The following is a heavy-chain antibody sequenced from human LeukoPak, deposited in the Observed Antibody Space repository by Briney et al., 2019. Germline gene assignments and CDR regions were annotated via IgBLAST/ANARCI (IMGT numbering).Heavy chain of an antibody. CDR1: RYVLSSKNAA. V-gene: IGHV6-1*01. CDR3: ARGCIRGWLDY. D-gene: IGHD6-19*01. Sequence: SQTLPLTRACCRYVLSSKNAAWKWTRRSPARGLEWLGRTYYRSKWYNDNAESAQGRISINPDTSKNQFSLQLNSVTPEDTAGYYCARGCIRGWLDYWGRGTLVTVSS. CDR2: TYYRSKWYN. J-gene: IGHJ4*02.